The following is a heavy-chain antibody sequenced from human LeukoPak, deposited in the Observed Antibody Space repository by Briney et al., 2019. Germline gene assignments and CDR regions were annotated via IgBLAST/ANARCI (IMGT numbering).Heavy chain of an antibody. D-gene: IGHD6-13*01. J-gene: IGHJ4*02. V-gene: IGHV3-30*18. CDR1: GFTFSSYG. Sequence: GGSLRLSCAASGFTFSSYGMHWVRQAPGKGLEWVAVISYDGSNKYYADSVKGRFTISRDNSKNTLYLQMNSLRAEDTAVYYCAKEEAAVMVWIAAAGQGFDYWGQGTLVTVSS. CDR3: AKEEAAVMVWIAAAGQGFDY. CDR2: ISYDGSNK.